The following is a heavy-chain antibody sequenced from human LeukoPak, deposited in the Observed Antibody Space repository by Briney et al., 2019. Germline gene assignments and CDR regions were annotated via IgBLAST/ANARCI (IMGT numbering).Heavy chain of an antibody. CDR1: GFTFSSYA. CDR3: AKDLYPSGSYLSFDY. D-gene: IGHD1-26*01. Sequence: GGSLRLSCAASGFTFSSYAMSWVRQAPGKGLEWVSAIGGSGGSTYYADSVKGRFTISRDNSKNTLYLQMNSLRAEDTAVYYCAKDLYPSGSYLSFDYWGQGTLVTVSS. CDR2: IGGSGGST. J-gene: IGHJ4*02. V-gene: IGHV3-23*01.